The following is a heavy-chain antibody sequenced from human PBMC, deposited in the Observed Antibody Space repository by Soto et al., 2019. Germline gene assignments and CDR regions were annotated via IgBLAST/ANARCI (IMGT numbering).Heavy chain of an antibody. J-gene: IGHJ6*02. V-gene: IGHV2-5*02. CDR1: GFSLNTNGMG. D-gene: IGHD1-7*01. Sequence: QITLKESGPTLVRPTQTLTLTCSFSGFSLNTNGMGVGWIRQPPGKALEWLAFIYWAEDKRYSPSLKTRLTVTTDTSKNEVVLTLTNRDPWDTGTYYCAGWNYESGLAVWGQGTTVTVSS. CDR3: AGWNYESGLAV. CDR2: IYWAEDK.